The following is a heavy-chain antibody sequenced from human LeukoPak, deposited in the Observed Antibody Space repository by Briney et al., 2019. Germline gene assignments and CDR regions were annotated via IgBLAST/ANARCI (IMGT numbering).Heavy chain of an antibody. J-gene: IGHJ4*02. CDR2: ISYDGSNK. D-gene: IGHD3-10*01. CDR3: ARDPNCYGSGSYYIDY. CDR1: GFTFSSYA. Sequence: GGSLRLSCAASGFTFSSYAMHWVRQAPGKGLEWVAVISYDGSNKYYADSVKGRFTISTDNSKNTLYLQMNSLRAEDTAVYYCARDPNCYGSGSYYIDYWGQGTLVTVSS. V-gene: IGHV3-30*04.